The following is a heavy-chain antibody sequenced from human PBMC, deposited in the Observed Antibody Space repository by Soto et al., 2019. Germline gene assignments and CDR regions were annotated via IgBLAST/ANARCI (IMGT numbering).Heavy chain of an antibody. D-gene: IGHD6-13*01. CDR1: GLTISSASYY. CDR3: ARYRISGSWSKFDY. CDR2: IYYNGST. J-gene: IGHJ4*02. Sequence: QVLLQESGPGLMKPSQTLSLTCTVSGLTISSASYYWSWILQHPGKGLEWVGNIYYNGSTYYSPSLKSRVTLWVDTSKNQFSLRLASVTAADTAVYYCARYRISGSWSKFDYWGQGTLVTVSS. V-gene: IGHV4-31*03.